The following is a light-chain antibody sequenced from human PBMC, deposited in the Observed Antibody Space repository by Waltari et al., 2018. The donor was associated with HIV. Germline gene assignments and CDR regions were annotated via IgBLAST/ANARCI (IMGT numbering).Light chain of an antibody. V-gene: IGLV1-44*01. J-gene: IGLJ2*01. CDR1: SSNIGSNA. CDR3: AAWDDSLNGLL. Sequence: QSVLTQPPSASGTPGQGVTISCSGSSSNIGSNAVNWYRQLPGTAPKVLIYSTNRRPSGVPDRFAGSKSVTSASLAIRGLQSEDVADYYCAAWDDSLNGLLFVGVTKLTVL. CDR2: STN.